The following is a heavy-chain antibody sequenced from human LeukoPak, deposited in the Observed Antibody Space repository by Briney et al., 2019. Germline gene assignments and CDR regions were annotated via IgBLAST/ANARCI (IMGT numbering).Heavy chain of an antibody. Sequence: PGGSLRLSCAASGFTFSSYEMNWVRQATGKGVEWVSYISSSGSTIYYADSVKGRFTISRDNAKNSLYLQMNSLRAEDTAVYYCARSFLKYYYDSSGLFDYWGQGTLVTVSS. J-gene: IGHJ4*02. CDR3: ARSFLKYYYDSSGLFDY. V-gene: IGHV3-48*03. D-gene: IGHD3-22*01. CDR1: GFTFSSYE. CDR2: ISSSGSTI.